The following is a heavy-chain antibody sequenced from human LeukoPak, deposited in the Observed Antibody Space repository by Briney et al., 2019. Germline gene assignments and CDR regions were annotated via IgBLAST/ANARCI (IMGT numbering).Heavy chain of an antibody. J-gene: IGHJ4*02. D-gene: IGHD2-15*01. CDR3: ARENARVVAAGTNFDY. CDR2: ISSSGSTI. CDR1: GFTFSDYY. Sequence: GGSLRLSCTASGFTFSDYYLSWIRQAPGRGLEWVSYISSSGSTIYYADSVKGRFTISRDNAKNSLYLQMNSLRAEDTAVYYCARENARVVAAGTNFDYWGQGTLVTVSS. V-gene: IGHV3-11*04.